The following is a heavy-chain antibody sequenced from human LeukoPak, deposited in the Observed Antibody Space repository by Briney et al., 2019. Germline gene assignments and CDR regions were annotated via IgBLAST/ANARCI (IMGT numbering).Heavy chain of an antibody. Sequence: SETLSLTCTVSGGSIRSYHWSWIRQPPGKRLEWIGYIYDSGSTNYNPSLKSRVTISVDTSKNQFSLKLSSVTAADTAVYYCARDRVKYCSSTSCYGVRYYYYMDVWGKGTTVTISS. CDR3: ARDRVKYCSSTSCYGVRYYYYMDV. CDR1: GGSIRSYH. J-gene: IGHJ6*03. V-gene: IGHV4-59*12. CDR2: IYDSGST. D-gene: IGHD2-2*01.